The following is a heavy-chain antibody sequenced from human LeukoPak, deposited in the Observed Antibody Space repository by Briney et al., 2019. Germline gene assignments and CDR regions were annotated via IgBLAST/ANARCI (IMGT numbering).Heavy chain of an antibody. CDR3: ARVSPPMQLWAFDY. J-gene: IGHJ4*02. CDR2: IKENGNEK. V-gene: IGHV3-7*03. CDR1: GFTFSTYW. D-gene: IGHD5-18*01. Sequence: GGSLRLSCVASGFTFSTYWMSWVRQAPEKGLEWVANIKENGNEKYYVDSVKGRFTISRDNAKNSLYLQMNSLRAEDTAVYYCARVSPPMQLWAFDYWGQGTLVTVSS.